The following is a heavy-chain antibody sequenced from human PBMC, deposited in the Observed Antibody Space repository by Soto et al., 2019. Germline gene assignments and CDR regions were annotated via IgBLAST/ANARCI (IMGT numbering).Heavy chain of an antibody. CDR3: ARDYSSSSTNWGDYYYYGMDV. D-gene: IGHD6-6*01. Sequence: NPSETLSLTCTVSGGSISSGDYYWSWIRQPPGKGLEWIGYIYYSGSTYYNPSLKSRVTISVDTSKNQFPLKLSSVTAADTAVYYCARDYSSSSTNWGDYYYYGMDVWGQGTTVTVSS. V-gene: IGHV4-30-4*01. CDR1: GGSISSGDYY. J-gene: IGHJ6*02. CDR2: IYYSGST.